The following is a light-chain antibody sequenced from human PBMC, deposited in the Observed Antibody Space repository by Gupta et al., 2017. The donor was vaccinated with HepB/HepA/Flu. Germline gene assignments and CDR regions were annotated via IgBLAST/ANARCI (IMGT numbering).Light chain of an antibody. CDR3: PRDGGQLYT. V-gene: IGKV3-20*01. J-gene: IGKJ3*01. CDR2: GAS. Sequence: IVLPPSPGTLSSSPGESATLSCRASQSVSSSYLAWYQQKPGQTPRLLNYGASSRATGIPDRFSGSGSGTDITLTISRLEPEDLAVDDCPRDGGQLYTFGPGTRLDIK. CDR1: QSVSSSY.